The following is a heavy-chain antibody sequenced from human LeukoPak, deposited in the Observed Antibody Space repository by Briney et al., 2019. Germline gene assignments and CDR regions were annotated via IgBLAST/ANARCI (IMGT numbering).Heavy chain of an antibody. Sequence: PSETLSLTCTVSGNSISSDYWSWIRQPPGKGLEWIGYIRYSGGTNNNPSLKSRVTISLDTSKNQISLKLSSVTAADTAVYYCARGVSLELRGPENAFDIWGQGTMVTVSS. CDR3: ARGVSLELRGPENAFDI. D-gene: IGHD1-7*01. CDR1: GNSISSDY. J-gene: IGHJ3*02. V-gene: IGHV4-59*01. CDR2: IRYSGGT.